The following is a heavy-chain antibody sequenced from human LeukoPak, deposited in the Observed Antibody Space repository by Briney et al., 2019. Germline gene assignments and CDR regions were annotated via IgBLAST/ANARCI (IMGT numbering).Heavy chain of an antibody. Sequence: GGSLRLSCAASEFTFSSYSMNWVRQAPGKGLEWVALIWYDGSNKYYTDSVKGRLTISRDNSKNTLYLQMNSLRAEDTAIYYCAREGPRGNSQFDYWGQGTLVTVSS. D-gene: IGHD2/OR15-2a*01. CDR1: EFTFSSYS. J-gene: IGHJ4*02. CDR3: AREGPRGNSQFDY. CDR2: IWYDGSNK. V-gene: IGHV3-33*08.